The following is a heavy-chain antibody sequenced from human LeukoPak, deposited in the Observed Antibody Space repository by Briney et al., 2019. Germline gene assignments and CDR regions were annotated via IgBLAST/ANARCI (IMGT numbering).Heavy chain of an antibody. CDR1: GFTFDDYG. CDR2: INWNGGST. J-gene: IGHJ6*03. CDR3: ARGYGGTHYYYYYYMDV. Sequence: SGGSLRLSCAASGFTFDDYGMSWVRQAPGKGLEWVSGINWNGGSTGYADSVKGRFTISRDNAKNSLYLQMNSLRAEDTALYYCARGYGGTHYYYYYYMDVWGKGTTVTVSS. D-gene: IGHD4-23*01. V-gene: IGHV3-20*04.